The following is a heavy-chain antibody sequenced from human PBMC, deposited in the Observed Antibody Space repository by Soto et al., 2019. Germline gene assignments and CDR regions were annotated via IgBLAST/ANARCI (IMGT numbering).Heavy chain of an antibody. D-gene: IGHD1-7*01. Sequence: GGSLRLSCAASGFTFSSYAMSWVRQAPGKGLEWVSAISGSGGSTYYADSVKGRFTISRDNSKDTLYLQMNSLRAEDTAVYYCAKRSDWNYVAYFDYWGQGTLVTVSS. CDR2: ISGSGGST. CDR1: GFTFSSYA. J-gene: IGHJ4*02. CDR3: AKRSDWNYVAYFDY. V-gene: IGHV3-23*01.